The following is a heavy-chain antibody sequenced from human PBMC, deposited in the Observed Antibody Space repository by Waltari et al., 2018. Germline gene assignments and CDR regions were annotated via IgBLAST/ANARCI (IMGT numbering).Heavy chain of an antibody. CDR3: ARVDPVVVPAAIGYFDY. V-gene: IGHV4-38-2*02. CDR2: IYHSGST. D-gene: IGHD2-2*02. CDR1: GYSISSGYY. Sequence: QVQLQESGPGLVKPSETLSLTCTVSGYSISSGYYWGWIRQPPGKGLEWIGSIYHSGSTYYNPSLKSRVTISVDTSKNQFSRKLSSVTAADTAVYYCARVDPVVVPAAIGYFDYWGQGTLVTVSS. J-gene: IGHJ4*02.